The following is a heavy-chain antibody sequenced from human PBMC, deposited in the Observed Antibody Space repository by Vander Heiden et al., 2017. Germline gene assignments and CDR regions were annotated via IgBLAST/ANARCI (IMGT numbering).Heavy chain of an antibody. Sequence: EVQLVESGGGLVQPGGSLRLSCAASGFTFSSYWMSWVRQAPGKGLEWVANIKQDGSEKYYVDSVKGRFTISRDNAKNSLYLQMNSLRAEDTAVYYCARDPKSSSRSAPAYRYYYYYGMDVWGQGTTVTVSS. CDR3: ARDPKSSSRSAPAYRYYYYYGMDV. D-gene: IGHD6-13*01. J-gene: IGHJ6*02. CDR2: IKQDGSEK. CDR1: GFTFSSYW. V-gene: IGHV3-7*01.